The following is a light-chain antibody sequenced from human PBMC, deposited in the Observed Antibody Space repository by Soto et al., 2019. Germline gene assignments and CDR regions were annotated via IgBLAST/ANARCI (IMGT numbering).Light chain of an antibody. Sequence: QSVLTQAPSASGTPGQRVTISCSGSNSNIGGNSVSWYHHLPGTAPKLLIFNNSQRPSGVPDRFSGSKSGTSASLAISGLQSEDEADYYCASWDDSLNGHWVFGXGTKLTVL. CDR2: NNS. V-gene: IGLV1-44*01. CDR3: ASWDDSLNGHWV. J-gene: IGLJ3*02. CDR1: NSNIGGNS.